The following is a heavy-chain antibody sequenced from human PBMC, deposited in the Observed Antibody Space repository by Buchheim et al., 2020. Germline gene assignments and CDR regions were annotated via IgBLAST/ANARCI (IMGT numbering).Heavy chain of an antibody. J-gene: IGHJ4*02. Sequence: QVQLVESGGGVVQPGRSLRLSCAASGFTFSSYGMHWVRQAPGKGLEWVAVISYYGSDKYYADSVKGRFTISRDNSKNTLYLQMNSLRAEDTAVYYCAKGGQPVVVAATHIEDWGQGTL. CDR1: GFTFSSYG. CDR3: AKGGQPVVVAATHIED. CDR2: ISYYGSDK. D-gene: IGHD2-15*01. V-gene: IGHV3-30*18.